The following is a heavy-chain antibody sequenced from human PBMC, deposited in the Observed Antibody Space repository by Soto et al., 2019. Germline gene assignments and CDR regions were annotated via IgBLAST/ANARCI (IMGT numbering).Heavy chain of an antibody. J-gene: IGHJ6*03. CDR2: ISGSGGIT. CDR3: ARAAHYDFWSGYYYMDV. V-gene: IGHV3-23*01. CDR1: GFTFSSYA. Sequence: EVQLLESGGGLVQPGGSLRLSCATSGFTFSSYAMAWVRQAPGKGLEWVSAISGSGGITYHAASVKGRFSISRDNSWNMLYLQMNSLGAEDTAVYYCARAAHYDFWSGYYYMDVWGIGTTVTVSS. D-gene: IGHD3-3*01.